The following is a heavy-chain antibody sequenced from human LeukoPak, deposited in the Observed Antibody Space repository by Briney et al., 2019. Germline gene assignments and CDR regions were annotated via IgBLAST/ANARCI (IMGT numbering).Heavy chain of an antibody. CDR2: INPNSGGT. J-gene: IGHJ4*02. V-gene: IGHV1-2*02. CDR1: GYKFTGYY. D-gene: IGHD6-19*01. CDR3: ARDEAVAGMGY. Sequence: ASVKVSCKASGYKFTGYYMHWVRQAPGRGLEWMGWINPNSGGTNYAQKFQGRVTMTRDTSISTAYMEVSRLRSDDTAVYYCARDEAVAGMGYWGQGTLVTVSS.